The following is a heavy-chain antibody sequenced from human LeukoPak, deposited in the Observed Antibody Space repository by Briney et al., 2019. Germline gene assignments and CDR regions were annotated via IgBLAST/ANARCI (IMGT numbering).Heavy chain of an antibody. V-gene: IGHV1-69*01. CDR2: IIPIFGTA. CDR3: ARARGISGTTGAFDI. J-gene: IGHJ3*02. CDR1: GGTFSSYA. Sequence: SVKVSCKASGGTFSSYAISWVRQAPGQGLEWMGGIIPIFGTANYAQKFQGRVTITADESTSTAYMELSSLRSEDTAVYYCARARGISGTTGAFDIWGQGTMVTVSS. D-gene: IGHD1-7*01.